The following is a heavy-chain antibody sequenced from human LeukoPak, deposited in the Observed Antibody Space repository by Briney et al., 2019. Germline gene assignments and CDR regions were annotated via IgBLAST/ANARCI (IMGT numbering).Heavy chain of an antibody. J-gene: IGHJ4*02. D-gene: IGHD3-22*01. V-gene: IGHV4-34*01. CDR1: GGSFSGYY. CDR2: INHSGST. Sequence: ASETLSLTCAVYGGSFSGYYWSWIRQPPGKGLEWIGEINHSGSTNYNPSLKSRVTISVDTSKNQFSLKLSSVTAADTAVYYCARGGRYYDSSGYYAFDYWGQGTLVTVSS. CDR3: ARGGRYYDSSGYYAFDY.